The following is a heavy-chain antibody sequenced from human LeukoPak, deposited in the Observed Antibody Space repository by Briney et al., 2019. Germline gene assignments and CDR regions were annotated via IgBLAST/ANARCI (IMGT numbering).Heavy chain of an antibody. CDR2: ISAYNGYT. V-gene: IGHV1-18*04. D-gene: IGHD1-1*01. Sequence: ASVKVSCKASGYTFTDYFMNWVRQAPGQGLEWMGWISAYNGYTKYAQKVQGRVTMTTDTSTSTAYMELRSLRSDDTAVYYCARGAVNRYNWNDDNYYYYYMDVWGKGTTVIISS. CDR3: ARGAVNRYNWNDDNYYYYYMDV. CDR1: GYTFTDYF. J-gene: IGHJ6*03.